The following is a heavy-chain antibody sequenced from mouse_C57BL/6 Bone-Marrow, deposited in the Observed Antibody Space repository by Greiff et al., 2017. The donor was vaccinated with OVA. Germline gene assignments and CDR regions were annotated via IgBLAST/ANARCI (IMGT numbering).Heavy chain of an antibody. V-gene: IGHV1-81*01. Sequence: QVHVKQSGAELARPGASVKLSCKASGYTFTSYGISWVKQRTGQGLEWIGEIYPRSGNTYYNEKFKGKATLTADKSSSTAYMELRSLTSEDSAVYFCARGSYLWGFAYWGQGTLVTVSA. J-gene: IGHJ3*01. D-gene: IGHD5-5*01. CDR1: GYTFTSYG. CDR3: ARGSYLWGFAY. CDR2: IYPRSGNT.